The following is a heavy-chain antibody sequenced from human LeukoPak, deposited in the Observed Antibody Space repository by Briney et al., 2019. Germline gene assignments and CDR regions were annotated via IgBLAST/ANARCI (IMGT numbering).Heavy chain of an antibody. Sequence: SETLSLTCTVSGGSNSSYYWSWIRQPPGKGLEWIGYIYYSGSTNYNPSLKSRVTISVDTSKNQFSLKLSSVTAADTAVYYCARQKGDSSSSPDYWGQGTLVTVSS. V-gene: IGHV4-59*08. D-gene: IGHD6-6*01. CDR1: GGSNSSYY. J-gene: IGHJ4*02. CDR2: IYYSGST. CDR3: ARQKGDSSSSPDY.